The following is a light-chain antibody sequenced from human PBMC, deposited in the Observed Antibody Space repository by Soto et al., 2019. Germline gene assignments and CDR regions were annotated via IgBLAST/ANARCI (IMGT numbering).Light chain of an antibody. CDR3: QKYSSAPPWT. CDR1: QGISIY. Sequence: DIQMTQSPSSLSASVVDRVTITCRASQGISIYLAWYQQKPGKVPKLLIYAASTLQSGVPSRFSGSGSGTDFTLTISSLQPEDVATYYCQKYSSAPPWTFGQGTKVEIK. V-gene: IGKV1-27*01. CDR2: AAS. J-gene: IGKJ1*01.